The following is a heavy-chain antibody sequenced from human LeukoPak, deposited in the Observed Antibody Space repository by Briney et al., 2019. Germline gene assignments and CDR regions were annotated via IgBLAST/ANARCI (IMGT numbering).Heavy chain of an antibody. CDR3: VRSMVRGVIITIDYYYMDV. CDR1: GYSFTNYD. Sequence: ASMKVSCKASGYSFTNYDINWVRQAPGQGLEWLGWMNPNSGNTVYAQKFQGRITITRNTSISTAYMELSSLRSEDTAVYYCVRSMVRGVIITIDYYYMDVWGKGTTVTVSS. J-gene: IGHJ6*03. CDR2: MNPNSGNT. D-gene: IGHD3-10*01. V-gene: IGHV1-8*03.